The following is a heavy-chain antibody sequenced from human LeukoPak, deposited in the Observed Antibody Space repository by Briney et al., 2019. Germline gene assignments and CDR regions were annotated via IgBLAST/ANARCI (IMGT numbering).Heavy chain of an antibody. J-gene: IGHJ5*02. Sequence: SETLSLTCTVSGYSISSGYYWGWIRQPPGKGLEWIGSIYHSGSTYYNPSLKSRVTISVDTSKNQFSLKLSSVTAADTAVYYCARDDSSGYYHYNWFDPWGQGTPVTVSS. D-gene: IGHD3-22*01. CDR2: IYHSGST. CDR3: ARDDSSGYYHYNWFDP. CDR1: GYSISSGYY. V-gene: IGHV4-38-2*02.